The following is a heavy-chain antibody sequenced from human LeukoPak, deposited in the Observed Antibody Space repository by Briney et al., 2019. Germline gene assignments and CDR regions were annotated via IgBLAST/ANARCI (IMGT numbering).Heavy chain of an antibody. J-gene: IGHJ4*02. CDR2: ISSTGDTT. V-gene: IGHV3-64*01. D-gene: IGHD3-22*01. CDR3: ARIFHVGYYYDY. CDR1: GLTFSGPA. Sequence: GGSLSLSCAASGLTFSGPAMYWVRQALWKRLEYVSAISSTGDTTYYANSVRGSFTISRDNSKNTLFLQMGSLRAEDVAVYYCARIFHVGYYYDYWGQGTLVTVSS.